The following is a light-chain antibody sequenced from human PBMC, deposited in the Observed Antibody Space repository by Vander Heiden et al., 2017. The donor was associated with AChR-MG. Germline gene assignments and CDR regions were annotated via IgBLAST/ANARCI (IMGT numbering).Light chain of an antibody. CDR2: DVT. V-gene: IGLV2-14*03. CDR3: TSYTSGKSPSVV. J-gene: IGLJ2*01. Sequence: QSAPPQSASVSGSPGPSITISCTGSTSNIDDYRYVSWYQQYPGKAPKLVIYDVTKRPSGVSDRFSGSKSGNTATLTISGIQAEDEANYYCTSYTSGKSPSVVFGRGT. CDR1: TSNIDDYRY.